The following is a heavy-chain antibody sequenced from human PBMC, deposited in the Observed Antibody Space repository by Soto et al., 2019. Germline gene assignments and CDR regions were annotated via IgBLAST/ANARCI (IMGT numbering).Heavy chain of an antibody. CDR2: IIPILGIA. CDR3: ARGVTMVRGVILPYYYYYYMDV. V-gene: IGHV1-69*02. Sequence: SVKVSCKASGGTFSSYTISWVRQAPGQGLEWMGRIIPILGIANYAQKFQGRVTITADKSTSTAYMELSSPRSEDTAVYYCARGVTMVRGVILPYYYYYYMDVWGKGTTVTVSS. CDR1: GGTFSSYT. J-gene: IGHJ6*03. D-gene: IGHD3-10*01.